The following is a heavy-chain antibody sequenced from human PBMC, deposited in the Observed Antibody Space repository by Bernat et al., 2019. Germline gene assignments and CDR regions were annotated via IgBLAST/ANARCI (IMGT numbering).Heavy chain of an antibody. CDR1: GFTFSSYA. CDR2: ISSFSTYI. CDR3: AREGGTVALVGATTFAFDI. Sequence: VQLVESGGGVVQPGRSLRLSCAASGFTFSSYAMHWVRQAPGKGLEWVSSISSFSTYIYYADSLKGRFTISRDNAKNSLYLQMNSLRAEDTAVYYCAREGGTVALVGATTFAFDIWGQGTMVTVSS. D-gene: IGHD1-26*01. V-gene: IGHV3-21*01. J-gene: IGHJ3*02.